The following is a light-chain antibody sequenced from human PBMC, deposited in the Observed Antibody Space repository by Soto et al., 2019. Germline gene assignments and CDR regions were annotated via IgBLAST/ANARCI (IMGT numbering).Light chain of an antibody. V-gene: IGKV3-15*01. CDR2: GAS. CDR3: QQYNSWPRT. J-gene: IGKJ1*01. CDR1: QSVSSN. Sequence: EIVMTQSPATLSVSPGERATLSCRASQSVSSNFAWYQQKPGQAPRLLIYGASTRATGIPARFSGSGSGTESTLTISSLQSEDFAVYYCQQYNSWPRTFGQGTKVEIK.